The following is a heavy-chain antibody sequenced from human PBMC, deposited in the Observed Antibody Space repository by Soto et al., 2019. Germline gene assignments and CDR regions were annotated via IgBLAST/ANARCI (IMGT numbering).Heavy chain of an antibody. CDR2: INHSGST. CDR1: GGSFSGYY. D-gene: IGHD6-13*01. CDR3: ARGQQQLVLAY. Sequence: QVQLQQWGAGLLKPSETLSLTCAVYGGSFSGYYWSWIRQPPGKGLEWIGEINHSGSTNYNPSLKSRVTISEDTSKNQFSLKLSSVTAADTAVYYCARGQQQLVLAYWGQGTLVTVSS. V-gene: IGHV4-34*01. J-gene: IGHJ4*02.